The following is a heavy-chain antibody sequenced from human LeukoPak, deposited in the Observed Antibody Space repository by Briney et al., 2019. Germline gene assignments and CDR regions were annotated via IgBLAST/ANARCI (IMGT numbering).Heavy chain of an antibody. V-gene: IGHV1-69*06. CDR1: GDTFSNYA. CDR2: IIPVFGTT. Sequence: SVKVSCKASGDTFSNYAISWVRQAPGQGLEWMGAIIPVFGTTNYAQKFQGRVTITADTYSTTSYMELSSLTSEDTAIYYCASQYWVPAAFNYAFNVWGKGTTVSVSS. J-gene: IGHJ6*04. CDR3: ASQYWVPAAFNYAFNV. D-gene: IGHD2-2*01.